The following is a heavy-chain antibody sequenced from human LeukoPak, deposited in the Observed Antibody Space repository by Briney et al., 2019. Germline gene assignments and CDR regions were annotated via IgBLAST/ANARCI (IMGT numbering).Heavy chain of an antibody. D-gene: IGHD1-26*01. CDR1: GGTLSSYT. CDR3: ARDRVGADYGMDV. Sequence: ASVKVSCKASGGTLSSYTISWVRQAPGQGLEWMGRIIPILGIGNYAQKFQGRVTITADKSTSTAYMELSSLRSEDTAVYYCARDRVGADYGMDVWGQGTTVTVSS. J-gene: IGHJ6*02. V-gene: IGHV1-69*02. CDR2: IIPILGIG.